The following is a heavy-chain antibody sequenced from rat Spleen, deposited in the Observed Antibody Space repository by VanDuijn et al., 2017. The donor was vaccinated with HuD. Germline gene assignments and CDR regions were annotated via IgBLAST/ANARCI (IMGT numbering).Heavy chain of an antibody. J-gene: IGHJ2*01. CDR1: GFTFSDYY. CDR2: ISYDGSST. V-gene: IGHV5-29*01. D-gene: IGHD1-11*01. Sequence: EVQLVESDGGLVQPGRSLKLSCAASGFTFSDYYMAWVRQAPTKGLEWVATISYDGSSTYYRDSVKGRFTISRDNAKSTLYLQMDSLRSEDTATYYCARLNYGGYYFDYWGQGVMVTVSS. CDR3: ARLNYGGYYFDY.